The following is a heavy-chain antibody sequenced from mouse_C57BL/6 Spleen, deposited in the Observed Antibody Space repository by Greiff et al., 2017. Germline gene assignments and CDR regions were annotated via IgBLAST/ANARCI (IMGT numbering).Heavy chain of an antibody. V-gene: IGHV1-50*01. D-gene: IGHD1-1*01. J-gene: IGHJ4*01. CDR2: IDPSDSYT. CDR3: AGSGYDGSRDAMDY. CDR1: GYTFTSYW. Sequence: QVQLQQPGAELVKPGASVKLSCKASGYTFTSYWMQWVKQRPGQGLEWIGEIDPSDSYTNYNQKFKGKATLTVDTSSSTAYMQLSSLTSEDSAVYYCAGSGYDGSRDAMDYWGQGTSVTVSS.